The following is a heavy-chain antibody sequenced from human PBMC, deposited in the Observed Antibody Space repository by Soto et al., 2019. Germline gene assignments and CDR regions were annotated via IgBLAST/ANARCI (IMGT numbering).Heavy chain of an antibody. J-gene: IGHJ6*02. V-gene: IGHV3-64*01. CDR1: GVTFSSYA. CDR3: ARRIPFGYGMDV. CDR2: ISSNGDNT. Sequence: EVQLVESGGGLVQPGGSLRLSCAGYGVTFSSYAMHWVRQAPGKGLEYVSVISSNGDNTDYANSVKGRFTISRDNSKNTLYLQMGSLRVEDMAVYYCARRIPFGYGMDVWGQGTTATVSS. D-gene: IGHD2-21*01.